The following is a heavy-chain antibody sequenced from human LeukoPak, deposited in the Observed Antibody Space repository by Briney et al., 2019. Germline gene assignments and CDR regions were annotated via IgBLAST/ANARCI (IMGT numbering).Heavy chain of an antibody. J-gene: IGHJ5*02. CDR2: IYTSGST. D-gene: IGHD6-6*01. Sequence: SETLSLTCTVSGGSISSYYWSWIRQPPGKGLEWIGYIYTSGSTSYNPSLKSRVTISVDTSKNQFSLKLSSVTAADTAVYYCARRAYSSSSYWFDPWGQGTLVTVSS. V-gene: IGHV4-4*09. CDR3: ARRAYSSSSYWFDP. CDR1: GGSISSYY.